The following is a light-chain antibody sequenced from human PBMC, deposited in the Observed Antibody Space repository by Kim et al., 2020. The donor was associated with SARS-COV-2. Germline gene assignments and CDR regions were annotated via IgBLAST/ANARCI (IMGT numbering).Light chain of an antibody. CDR3: LLNYGADQL. Sequence: QTVVTQEPSLTVSPGGTVTLTCASSTGAVTSAYYPNWFQQKPGHAPRALIYSTNIKHSWTPARFSGSLIGGKAALTLSGVQPEDEADYYCLLNYGADQLFGGGTKVTVL. CDR1: TGAVTSAYY. CDR2: STN. V-gene: IGLV7-43*01. J-gene: IGLJ2*01.